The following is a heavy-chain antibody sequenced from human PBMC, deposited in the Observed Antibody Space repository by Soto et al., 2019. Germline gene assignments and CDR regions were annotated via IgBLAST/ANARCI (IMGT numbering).Heavy chain of an antibody. CDR1: GGTFSSYA. D-gene: IGHD2-21*02. V-gene: IGHV1-69*13. Sequence: SVKVSCKASGGTFSSYAISWVRQAPGQGLEWMGGIIPIYGTASYAQKFQGRVTITADESTSTAYMELSSLRSEDTAVYYFARVVGDCGGDCYSGYYFDYWGQGTLVTVSS. CDR3: ARVVGDCGGDCYSGYYFDY. CDR2: IIPIYGTA. J-gene: IGHJ4*02.